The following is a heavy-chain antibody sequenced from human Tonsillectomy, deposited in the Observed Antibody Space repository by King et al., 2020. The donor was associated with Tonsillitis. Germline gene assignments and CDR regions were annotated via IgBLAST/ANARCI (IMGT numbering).Heavy chain of an antibody. CDR3: AGDIPSEGLGSDYGDYADTESYYYYGMDV. Sequence: VQLVESGGGLVKPGGSLRLSCAASGFTFSDYYMSWIRQAPGKGLEWVSYISSSSSYTNYADSVKGRFTISRDNAKNSLYLQMNSLRAEDTAVYYCAGDIPSEGLGSDYGDYADTESYYYYGMDVWGQGTTVTVSS. D-gene: IGHD4-17*01. CDR2: ISSSSSYT. J-gene: IGHJ6*02. V-gene: IGHV3-11*06. CDR1: GFTFSDYY.